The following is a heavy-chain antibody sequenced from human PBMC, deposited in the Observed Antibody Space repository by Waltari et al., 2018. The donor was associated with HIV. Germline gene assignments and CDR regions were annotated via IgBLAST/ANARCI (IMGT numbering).Heavy chain of an antibody. D-gene: IGHD6-13*01. CDR3: ARSPSAAAAGTPYYFDY. CDR1: GYTFTSYY. V-gene: IGHV1-46*01. Sequence: QVQLVQSGAEVKKPGASVKVSCKASGYTFTSYYMHWVRQAPGQGLEWMGIINPSGGSTSYAQKFQGRVTMTRDTSTSTGYMELSSLRSEDTAVYYCARSPSAAAAGTPYYFDYWGQGTLVTVSS. CDR2: INPSGGST. J-gene: IGHJ4*02.